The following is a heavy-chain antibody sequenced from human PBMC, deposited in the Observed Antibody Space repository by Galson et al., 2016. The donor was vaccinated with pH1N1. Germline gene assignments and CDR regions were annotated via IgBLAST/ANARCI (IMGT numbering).Heavy chain of an antibody. V-gene: IGHV1-46*01. J-gene: IGHJ1*01. CDR3: ARVLRTDWAYFQY. Sequence: SVKVSCKASGYTFSSFYMHWVRQAPGQGHEWMGIIDPSGVTTIYAQKFQGRVTLTRDTSTRTVYMELTSLRSEDTAVYYCARVLRTDWAYFQYWGQGTLVTVSS. CDR2: IDPSGVTT. CDR1: GYTFSSFY. D-gene: IGHD3-9*01.